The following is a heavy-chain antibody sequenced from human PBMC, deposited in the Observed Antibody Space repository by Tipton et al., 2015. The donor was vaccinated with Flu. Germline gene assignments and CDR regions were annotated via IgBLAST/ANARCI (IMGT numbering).Heavy chain of an antibody. CDR2: LYTSGST. CDR1: GDSINNYD. CDR3: ARDVITVAGTRFDP. V-gene: IGHV4-59*01. J-gene: IGHJ5*02. D-gene: IGHD6-19*01. Sequence: TLSFTCTVSGDSINNYDWSWVRQSPGKALECIGYLYTSGSTDYNPSLKGRVTISVDTSKNQFFLKLNSLTPADTGVYYCARDVITVAGTRFDPWGQGTLVTVSS.